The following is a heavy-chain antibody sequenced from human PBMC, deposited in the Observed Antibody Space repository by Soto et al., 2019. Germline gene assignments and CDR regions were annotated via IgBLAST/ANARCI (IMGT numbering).Heavy chain of an antibody. CDR2: ISGGGDTT. V-gene: IGHV3-23*01. CDR1: GFTFNNYA. Sequence: EVQLLESGGGLVQPGGSLRLSCAASGFTFNNYAMTWVRQAPGKGLEWVSAISGGGDTTSYADSVKGRFTVSRDGYKNTLYLQMSSLRAEDTALYYCAKGRGGSGSLTPRVEFWGQGTLVTVSS. CDR3: AKGRGGSGSLTPRVEF. J-gene: IGHJ4*02. D-gene: IGHD3-10*01.